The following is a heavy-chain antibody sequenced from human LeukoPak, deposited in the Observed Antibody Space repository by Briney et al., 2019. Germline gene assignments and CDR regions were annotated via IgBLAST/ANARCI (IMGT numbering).Heavy chain of an antibody. V-gene: IGHV4-34*01. CDR3: ARGPGVAGMTGGDY. CDR2: INHSGST. Sequence: NPSETLSLTCAVYGGSFSGYYWSWIRQPPGKGLEWIGEINHSGSTNYNPSLKSRVTVSVDTSKNQFSLKLSSVTAADTAVYYCARGPGVAGMTGGDYWGQGTLVTVSS. D-gene: IGHD6-19*01. J-gene: IGHJ4*02. CDR1: GGSFSGYY.